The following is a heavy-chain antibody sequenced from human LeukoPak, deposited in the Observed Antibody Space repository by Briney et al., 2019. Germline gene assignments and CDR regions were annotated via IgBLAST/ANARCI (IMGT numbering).Heavy chain of an antibody. V-gene: IGHV4-34*01. CDR1: GGSFSGYY. Sequence: SETLSLTCAVYGGSFSGYYWSWIRQPPGKGLEWIGEINHSGSTKYNASLKSRVIISVDTSRNQFSLNLSSVTAADTAVYYCAKQTYYYDSGCYYKPFDCWGQGTLVTVSS. J-gene: IGHJ4*02. CDR2: INHSGST. D-gene: IGHD3-22*01. CDR3: AKQTYYYDSGCYYKPFDC.